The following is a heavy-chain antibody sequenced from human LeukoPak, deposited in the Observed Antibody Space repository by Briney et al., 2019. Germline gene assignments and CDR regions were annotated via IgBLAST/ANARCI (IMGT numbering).Heavy chain of an antibody. Sequence: ASVKVSCKASGYTFTSYAMHWVRQAPGQRLEWMGWINAGNGNTKYSQKFQGRVTITRDTSASTAYMELSSLRSEDTAVYYCARDQGATMIRYYFDYWGQGTLVTVSS. CDR1: GYTFTSYA. V-gene: IGHV1-3*01. CDR3: ARDQGATMIRYYFDY. CDR2: INAGNGNT. J-gene: IGHJ4*02. D-gene: IGHD3-22*01.